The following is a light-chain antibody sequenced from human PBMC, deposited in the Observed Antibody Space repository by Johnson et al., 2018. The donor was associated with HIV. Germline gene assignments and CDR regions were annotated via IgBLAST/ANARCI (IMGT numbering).Light chain of an antibody. V-gene: IGLV1-51*01. Sequence: QSVLTQPPSVSAAPGQKVTISCSVSRSNIGNNYVSWYQQLPGTAPKLLIYDNNKRPSGIPDQFSGSKSGTSATLGITGLQTGDEAEYYCGTWDTSLSAPYVLGTWTKVTVL. J-gene: IGLJ1*01. CDR3: GTWDTSLSAPYV. CDR2: DNN. CDR1: RSNIGNNY.